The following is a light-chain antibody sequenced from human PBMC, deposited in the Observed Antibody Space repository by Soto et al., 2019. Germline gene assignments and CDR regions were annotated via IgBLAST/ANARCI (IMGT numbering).Light chain of an antibody. V-gene: IGKV3-20*01. Sequence: EVVLTQSPGTLSLSAGERATLSCRASQSVSSNYLAWYQQKPGQSPRLLIYGASNRASGISERFSGSGSGTDFTLTIYRLEPEDFAVYYCQQYDTSPWTFGQGTKVEI. J-gene: IGKJ1*01. CDR3: QQYDTSPWT. CDR1: QSVSSNY. CDR2: GAS.